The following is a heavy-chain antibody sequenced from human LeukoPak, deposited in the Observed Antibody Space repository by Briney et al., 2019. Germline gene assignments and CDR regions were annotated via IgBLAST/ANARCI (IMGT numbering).Heavy chain of an antibody. CDR1: GYTFTSYY. Sequence: GASVKVSCKASGYTFTSYYMHWVRQAPGQGLEWMGIINPSGGSTSYAQKFQGRVTMTRDMSTSTVYMELSSLRAEDTAVYYCARDSDSSGYLPSPRDGFDIWGQGTMVTVSS. CDR2: INPSGGST. J-gene: IGHJ3*02. D-gene: IGHD3-22*01. V-gene: IGHV1-46*01. CDR3: ARDSDSSGYLPSPRDGFDI.